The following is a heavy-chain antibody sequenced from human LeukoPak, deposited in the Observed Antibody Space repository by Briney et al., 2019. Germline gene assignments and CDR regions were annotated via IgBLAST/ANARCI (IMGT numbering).Heavy chain of an antibody. V-gene: IGHV4-61*08. CDR1: GDPISSHSDY. Sequence: DPSETLSLTCTVSGDPISSHSDYKWTWIRQTPGRGLEWIGYIYYSGSTNYNPSLKSRVIISVDTSKNQFSLKLTSVTAADTAVYYCAREYSGFDYWAQGTLVTVSS. CDR2: IYYSGST. CDR3: AREYSGFDY. D-gene: IGHD5-12*01. J-gene: IGHJ4*02.